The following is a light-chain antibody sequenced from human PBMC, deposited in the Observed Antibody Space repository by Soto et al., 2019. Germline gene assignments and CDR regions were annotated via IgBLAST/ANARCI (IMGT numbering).Light chain of an antibody. J-gene: IGKJ4*01. CDR1: QSIRSW. CDR2: DAY. CDR3: QQYESYSPLT. V-gene: IGKV1-5*01. Sequence: DIHMTQSPSILSPPVGDRVTITCRASQSIRSWLAWYQQKPGKAPKLLIYDAYSLESGVPSRFSGRRSGTEFTLTIAGLQPEDFATYYCQQYESYSPLTFGGGTKVEIK.